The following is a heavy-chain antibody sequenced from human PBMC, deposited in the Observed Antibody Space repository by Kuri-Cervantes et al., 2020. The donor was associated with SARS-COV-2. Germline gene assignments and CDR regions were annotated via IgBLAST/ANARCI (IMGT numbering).Heavy chain of an antibody. V-gene: IGHV3-30*03. Sequence: GSLRLSCAASGFTFSSYGMHWVRQAPGKGLEWVAVISYDGSNKYYADSVKGRFTISRGNSKNTLYLQMNSLRAEDTAVYYCARDPSAVTPVYWSQGTLVTVSS. CDR1: GFTFSSYG. CDR3: ARDPSAVTPVY. D-gene: IGHD4-17*01. J-gene: IGHJ4*02. CDR2: ISYDGSNK.